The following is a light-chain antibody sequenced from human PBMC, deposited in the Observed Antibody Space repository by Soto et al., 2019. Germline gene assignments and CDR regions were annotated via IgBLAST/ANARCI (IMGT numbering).Light chain of an antibody. Sequence: EIVLTQSPGTLSLSPGERATLSCMASQSVSSSYLAWYQQNPGQAPRLLIYGASSRATGIPDRFSGSGSGTDFTLTISRLEPEDFAGYYCQQYCSSPWTVGQGTKVEIK. V-gene: IGKV3-20*01. CDR3: QQYCSSPWT. CDR1: QSVSSSY. CDR2: GAS. J-gene: IGKJ1*01.